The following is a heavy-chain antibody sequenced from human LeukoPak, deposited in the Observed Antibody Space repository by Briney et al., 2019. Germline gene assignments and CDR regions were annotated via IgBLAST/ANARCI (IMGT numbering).Heavy chain of an antibody. CDR2: IYYSGST. J-gene: IGHJ6*02. D-gene: IGHD6-19*01. CDR1: GGSISSYY. V-gene: IGHV4-59*01. CDR3: ARVRGYSSGWYPHYGMDV. Sequence: SETLSLTCTVSGGSISSYYWSWIRQPPGKGLEWIGYIYYSGSTNYNPSLKSRVTISVDTSKNQFSLKLSSVTAADTAVYYCARVRGYSSGWYPHYGMDVWAKGPRSPSP.